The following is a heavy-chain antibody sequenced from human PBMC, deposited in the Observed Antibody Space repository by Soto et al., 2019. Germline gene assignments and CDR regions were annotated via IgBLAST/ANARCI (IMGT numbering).Heavy chain of an antibody. CDR2: ISAYNGNT. J-gene: IGHJ6*02. CDR3: ARYYYDSSGYYLTLDYYYGMDV. Sequence: ASVKGSCKASGYTFTSYGISWVRQAPGQGLEWMGWISAYNGNTNYAQKLQGKVTMTTDTSTSTAYMELRSLRSDDTAVYYCARYYYDSSGYYLTLDYYYGMDVWGQGTTVTVSS. CDR1: GYTFTSYG. D-gene: IGHD3-22*01. V-gene: IGHV1-18*01.